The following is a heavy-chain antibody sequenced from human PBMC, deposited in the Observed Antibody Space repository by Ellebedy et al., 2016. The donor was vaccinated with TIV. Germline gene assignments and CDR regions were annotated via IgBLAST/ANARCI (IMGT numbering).Heavy chain of an antibody. J-gene: IGHJ4*02. CDR3: ARAQYYYDSSGYYY. Sequence: GESLKISCAASGFTFSSYWIHWVRQAPGRGLVWVSRINDDGTITSYADSVKGRFTISRDNAKNTLYLQMNSLRVDDTAVYYCARAQYYYDSSGYYYWGQGTLVTVSS. D-gene: IGHD3-22*01. CDR1: GFTFSSYW. CDR2: INDDGTIT. V-gene: IGHV3-74*01.